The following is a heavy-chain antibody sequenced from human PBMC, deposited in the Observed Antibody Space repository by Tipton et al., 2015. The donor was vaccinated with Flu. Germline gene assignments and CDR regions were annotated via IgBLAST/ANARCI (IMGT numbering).Heavy chain of an antibody. Sequence: LRLSCAVSGGALSSSGYSWTWIRQPPGKGLEWIGNVHLTGTKYFNPSLTGRVTISVDRSKNQFSLRLTSVTAADTAVYYCARRDYSNYVSEPKNWFDPWGQGTLVTVSS. CDR3: ARRDYSNYVSEPKNWFDP. CDR2: VHLTGTK. V-gene: IGHV4-30-2*01. J-gene: IGHJ5*02. CDR1: GGALSSSGYS. D-gene: IGHD4-11*01.